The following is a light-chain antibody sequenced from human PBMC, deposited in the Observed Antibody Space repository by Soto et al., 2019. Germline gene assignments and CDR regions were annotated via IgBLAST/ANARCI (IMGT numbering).Light chain of an antibody. J-gene: IGKJ4*01. V-gene: IGKV1-5*01. CDR2: DAS. CDR3: QQYSSYPLT. Sequence: DIQMTQSPSSLSVSMGDRVTITCRASETINTWLAWYQQKPGKAPKILIYDASKLERGVPSRLSGSGSGAEFTLTISSLQPDDLGTYYCQQYSSYPLTFGGGTKVEL. CDR1: ETINTW.